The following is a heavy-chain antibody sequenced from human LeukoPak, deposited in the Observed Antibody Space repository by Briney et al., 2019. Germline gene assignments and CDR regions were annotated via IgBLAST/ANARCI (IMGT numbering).Heavy chain of an antibody. CDR2: IIPIFGTA. V-gene: IGHV1-69*05. CDR3: ARGGCSSTSCYLSGY. Sequence: GASVKVSCKASGGTFSSYAISWVRQAPGQGLEWMGGIIPIFGTANYAQKFQGRVTITTDEPTSTAYMELSSLRSEDTAVYYCARGGCSSTSCYLSGYWGQGTLVTVSS. CDR1: GGTFSSYA. J-gene: IGHJ4*02. D-gene: IGHD2-2*01.